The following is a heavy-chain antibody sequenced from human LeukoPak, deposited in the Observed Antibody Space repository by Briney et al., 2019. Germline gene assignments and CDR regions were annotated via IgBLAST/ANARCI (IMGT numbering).Heavy chain of an antibody. J-gene: IGHJ5*02. D-gene: IGHD1-7*01. CDR1: GYTFTSYD. Sequence: ASVKVSCKASGYTFTSYDINWVRQATGQGLEWMGWMNPNSGNTGYAQKFQGRVTMTRNASISTAYMELSSLRSEDTAVYYCARGGHNWNYGDPWGQGTLVTVSS. CDR2: MNPNSGNT. V-gene: IGHV1-8*01. CDR3: ARGGHNWNYGDP.